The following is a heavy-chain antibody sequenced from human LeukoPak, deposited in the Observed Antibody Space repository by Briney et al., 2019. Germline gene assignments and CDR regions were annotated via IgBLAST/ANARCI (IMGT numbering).Heavy chain of an antibody. V-gene: IGHV3-23*01. J-gene: IGHJ4*02. Sequence: GGSLRLSCAASGLTFSSYAMTWVRQAPGKGLEWVSTIRSSGGTTHYADSVKGRFTISRDNSKNTLYLQMNSLRAEDTAVYYCANAPVYSSSWYGFYYWGQGTQVTVSS. CDR1: GLTFSSYA. D-gene: IGHD6-13*01. CDR2: IRSSGGTT. CDR3: ANAPVYSSSWYGFYY.